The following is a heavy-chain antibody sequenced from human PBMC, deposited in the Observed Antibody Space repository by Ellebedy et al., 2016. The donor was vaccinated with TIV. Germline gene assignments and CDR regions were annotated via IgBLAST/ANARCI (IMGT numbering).Heavy chain of an antibody. D-gene: IGHD3-10*01. V-gene: IGHV1-46*01. CDR1: GYTFTSYY. Sequence: ASVKVSCKASGYTFTSYYMHWVRQAPGQGLEWMGIINPSGGSTSYAQMFQDRVTISRDTSATTAYLELTRLRSEDTALYYCARSGWVTRGPVPDAFDIWGQGTVVTVSS. CDR3: ARSGWVTRGPVPDAFDI. CDR2: INPSGGST. J-gene: IGHJ3*02.